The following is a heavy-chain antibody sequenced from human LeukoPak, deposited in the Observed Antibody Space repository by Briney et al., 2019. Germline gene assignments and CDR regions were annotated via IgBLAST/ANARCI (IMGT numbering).Heavy chain of an antibody. D-gene: IGHD3-10*01. Sequence: SETLSLTCTVSGGSISSYYWSWIRQPPGKGLEWIGYIYYSGSTNYNPSLKSRVTISVDKSKNQFSLKLSSVTAADTAVYYCAREIPRGSYYDPRDGMDVWGQGTTVTVSS. CDR1: GGSISSYY. CDR2: IYYSGST. CDR3: AREIPRGSYYDPRDGMDV. V-gene: IGHV4-59*12. J-gene: IGHJ6*02.